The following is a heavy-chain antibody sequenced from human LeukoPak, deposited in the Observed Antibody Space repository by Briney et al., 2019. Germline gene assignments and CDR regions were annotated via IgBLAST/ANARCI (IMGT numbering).Heavy chain of an antibody. V-gene: IGHV4-59*08. CDR1: GGSLSSYY. CDR2: IYYSGST. Sequence: SETLSLTCTVSGGSLSSYYWSWMRQPPGKGVERIGYIYYSGSTNYTPSLKSRVTISVDTSKNQFSLKLSSVTAADTAVYYCARHLRDFWSGYYSGSTYYGMGVWGQGTTVTVSS. J-gene: IGHJ6*02. CDR3: ARHLRDFWSGYYSGSTYYGMGV. D-gene: IGHD3-3*01.